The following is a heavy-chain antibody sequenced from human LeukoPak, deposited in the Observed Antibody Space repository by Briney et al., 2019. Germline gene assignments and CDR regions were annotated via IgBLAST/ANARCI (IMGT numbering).Heavy chain of an antibody. D-gene: IGHD1-26*01. CDR3: ARDEGASSNYFDY. Sequence: SSVKVSCKASGYTFTSYGISWVRQAPGQGLDWMGWISAYNGNTNYPQKLQGIVTMTDDTSTSTDYMELRSLRSDDTSVYYCARDEGASSNYFDYWGQGTLVTVSS. CDR2: ISAYNGNT. CDR1: GYTFTSYG. J-gene: IGHJ4*02. V-gene: IGHV1-18*01.